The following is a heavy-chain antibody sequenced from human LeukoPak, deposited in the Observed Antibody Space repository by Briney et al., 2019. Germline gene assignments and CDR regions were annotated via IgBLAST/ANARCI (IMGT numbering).Heavy chain of an antibody. Sequence: GASVKVSCKASGYTFNNYDINWVRQAPGQGLEWMGWINPNSGGTNYAQKFQGRVTMTRDTSISTAYMELSRLRSDDTAVYYCARGVGATKGGFDPWGQGTLVTVSS. CDR1: GYTFNNYD. V-gene: IGHV1-2*02. CDR2: INPNSGGT. D-gene: IGHD1-26*01. J-gene: IGHJ5*02. CDR3: ARGVGATKGGFDP.